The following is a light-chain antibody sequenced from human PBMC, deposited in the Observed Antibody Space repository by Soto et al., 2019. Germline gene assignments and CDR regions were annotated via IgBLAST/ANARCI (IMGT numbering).Light chain of an antibody. CDR1: QSVTSNY. Sequence: IVLTQSPGTLSLSPGERVTLFCRASQSVTSNYFAWYQQKPGQAPRLLIYGISDRATGIPDRFSGSGSGTDFTLTISRLEPEDFAVYYCEQYGSSPRTFGQGTKVEIK. CDR3: EQYGSSPRT. J-gene: IGKJ1*01. V-gene: IGKV3-20*01. CDR2: GIS.